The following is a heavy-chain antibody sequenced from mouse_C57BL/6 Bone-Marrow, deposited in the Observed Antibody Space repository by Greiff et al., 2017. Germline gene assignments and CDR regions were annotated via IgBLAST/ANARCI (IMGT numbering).Heavy chain of an antibody. D-gene: IGHD1-1*02. CDR3: ARAPGAGYSMDY. CDR2: ILPGRGYT. J-gene: IGHJ4*01. CDR1: GYTFTGYW. Sequence: QVQLQQSGAELMKPGASVKLSCKATGYTFTGYWMEWVKQRPGHGLEWIGEILPGRGYTNYNQKFKGKATLTADTSSNTAYMQLSSLTTEDSAIYYCARAPGAGYSMDYWGKGTSVTVSS. V-gene: IGHV1-9*01.